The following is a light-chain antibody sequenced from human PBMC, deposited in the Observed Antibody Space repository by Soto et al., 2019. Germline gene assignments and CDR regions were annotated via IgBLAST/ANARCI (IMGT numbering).Light chain of an antibody. Sequence: DIQMTQSPSSLSASVGDRVTITCQASQDISHYLNWYQQKPGKAPKLLIYDASNLETGVPSRFGGSGSGTDFTFTIFGLQPEDVATYYCQQYDNLITFGQGTRLEIK. J-gene: IGKJ5*01. CDR1: QDISHY. CDR3: QQYDNLIT. V-gene: IGKV1-33*01. CDR2: DAS.